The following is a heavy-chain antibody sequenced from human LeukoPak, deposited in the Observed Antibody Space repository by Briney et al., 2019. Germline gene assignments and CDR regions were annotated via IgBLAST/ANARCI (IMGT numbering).Heavy chain of an antibody. Sequence: TGGSLRLSCAASGFTFSSYGMHWVRQAPGKGLEWVAFISYDGSNKYYADSVKGRFTISRDNAKDSLYLQMNSLGPEDTAVYYCARDPYSGNYGNYYYYYMDVWGKGTTVTISS. D-gene: IGHD1-26*01. V-gene: IGHV3-30*03. CDR3: ARDPYSGNYGNYYYYYMDV. CDR2: ISYDGSNK. CDR1: GFTFSSYG. J-gene: IGHJ6*03.